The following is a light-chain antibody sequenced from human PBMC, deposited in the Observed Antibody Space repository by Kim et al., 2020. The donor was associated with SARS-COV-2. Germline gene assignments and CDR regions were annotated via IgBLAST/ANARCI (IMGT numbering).Light chain of an antibody. Sequence: NFMLTQPHSVSESPGKTVTISYTRSSGSIASNYVQWYQQRPGSAPTTVIYEDNQRPAGVPARFSGSIDSSSNSASLTISGLKTEDEADYYCQSYDSSNHWVFGGGTQLTVL. V-gene: IGLV6-57*04. CDR1: SGSIASNY. J-gene: IGLJ3*02. CDR3: QSYDSSNHWV. CDR2: EDN.